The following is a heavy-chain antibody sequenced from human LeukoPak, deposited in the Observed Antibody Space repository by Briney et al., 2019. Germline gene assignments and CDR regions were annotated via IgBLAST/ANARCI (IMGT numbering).Heavy chain of an antibody. CDR2: IRYDGSNK. D-gene: IGHD2-21*01. CDR1: GFTFSSYG. Sequence: PGGSLRLSCAASGFTFSSYGMHWVRQAPGKGLEWVAFIRYDGSNKYYADSVKGRFTISRDNSKNTLYLQMNSLRAEDTAVYYCAKDGRSRWWLFYYYYYYMDVWGKGTTVTISS. V-gene: IGHV3-30*02. CDR3: AKDGRSRWWLFYYYYYYMDV. J-gene: IGHJ6*03.